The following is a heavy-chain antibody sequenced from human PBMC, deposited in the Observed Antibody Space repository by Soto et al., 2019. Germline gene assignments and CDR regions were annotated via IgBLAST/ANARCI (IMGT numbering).Heavy chain of an antibody. CDR3: ARSDGYNFNWLDS. J-gene: IGHJ5*01. CDR1: GYTSASYD. Sequence: QVQLEQSGAEVKTPGASVKVSCKASGYTSASYDINWVRQAPGQGLEWMAWMNPNSGNTNYAQKFQGRLTMTRDTALSIAHMELSGLRNEDTAVYSCARSDGYNFNWLDSWGQGILVIVSA. CDR2: MNPNSGNT. D-gene: IGHD2-21*01. V-gene: IGHV1-8*01.